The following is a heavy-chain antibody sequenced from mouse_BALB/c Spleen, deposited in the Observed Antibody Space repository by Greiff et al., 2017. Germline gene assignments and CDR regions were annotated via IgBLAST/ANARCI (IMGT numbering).Heavy chain of an antibody. D-gene: IGHD4-1*01. CDR3: ARGTGTAWFAY. V-gene: IGHV2-9*02. Sequence: VKVVESGPGLVAPSQSLSITCTVSGFSLTSYGVHWVRQPPGKGLEWLGVIWAGGSTNYNSALMSRLSISKDNSKSQVFLKMNSLQTDDTAMYYCARGTGTAWFAYWGQGTLVTVSA. J-gene: IGHJ3*01. CDR1: GFSLTSYG. CDR2: IWAGGST.